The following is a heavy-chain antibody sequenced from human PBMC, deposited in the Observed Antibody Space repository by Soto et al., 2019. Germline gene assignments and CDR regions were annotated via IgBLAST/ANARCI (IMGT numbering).Heavy chain of an antibody. V-gene: IGHV3-23*01. D-gene: IGHD6-25*01. CDR1: GFMFKKYA. CDR2: ISGSEGRT. CDR3: AKDPRSPLAARLYYFDY. J-gene: IGHJ4*02. Sequence: EVQLLESGGGLVQPGGSLRLSCAASGFMFKKYAMSWVRHAPGKGLEWVSGISGSEGRTSYVESVKGRFTISRDNSKSTLHLQMTSLRPEDTAMYYCAKDPRSPLAARLYYFDYLGQGNLVTVSS.